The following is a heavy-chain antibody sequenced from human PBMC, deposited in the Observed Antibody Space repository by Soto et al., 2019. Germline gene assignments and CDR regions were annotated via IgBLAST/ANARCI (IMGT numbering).Heavy chain of an antibody. CDR2: FDPAHGER. D-gene: IGHD5-12*01. Sequence: QVHLVQSGAEVKKPGASVKVSCKVYGYTLSELCIHWVRQAPGKGLEWMGTFDPAHGERSYSQNFQGRVTMTEDTSTDTANMDLSSLSSEDTAMYYCATGYSGYDLLRLDFWGQGTRVTVYS. J-gene: IGHJ4*02. CDR1: GYTLSELC. V-gene: IGHV1-24*01. CDR3: ATGYSGYDLLRLDF.